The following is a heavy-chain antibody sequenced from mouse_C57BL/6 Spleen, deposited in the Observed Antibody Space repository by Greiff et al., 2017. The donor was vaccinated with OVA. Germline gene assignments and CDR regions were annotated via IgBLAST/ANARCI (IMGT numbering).Heavy chain of an antibody. CDR2: INSDGGST. V-gene: IGHV5-2*01. CDR3: ARHGPYYYGSSYGFAY. Sequence: EVQRVESGGGLVQPGESLKLSCESNEYEFPSHDMSWVRKTPEKRLELVAAINSDGGSTYYPDTMERRFIISRDNTKKTLYLQMSSLRSEDTALYYCARHGPYYYGSSYGFAYWGQGTLVTVSA. CDR1: EYEFPSHD. J-gene: IGHJ3*01. D-gene: IGHD1-1*01.